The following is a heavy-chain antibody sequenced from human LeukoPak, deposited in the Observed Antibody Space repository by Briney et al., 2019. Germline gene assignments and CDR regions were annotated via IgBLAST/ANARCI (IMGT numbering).Heavy chain of an antibody. D-gene: IGHD3-22*01. Sequence: SETLSLTCTVSGGSISCGSYYWSWIRQPAGKGLEWIGRIYTCGSTNYNPSLKSRVTISVDTSKTQFSLKLSSVTAADTAVYYCAREKGYYYDSSGYHPIDYWGQGTLVTVSS. CDR3: AREKGYYYDSSGYHPIDY. J-gene: IGHJ4*02. CDR2: IYTCGST. CDR1: GGSISCGSYY. V-gene: IGHV4-61*02.